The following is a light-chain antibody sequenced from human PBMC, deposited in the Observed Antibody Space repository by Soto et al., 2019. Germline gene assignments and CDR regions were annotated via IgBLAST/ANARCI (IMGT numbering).Light chain of an antibody. CDR3: QQYGYSQWT. CDR1: QTGNNNY. Sequence: IVLPQSPGTLSLSPGERATLSCRDSQTGNNNYLAWYQHKSGQAPRLLIYGVYTRASGIPDRFSGSGSGTEFTLTITRLEHEDSAVYFCQQYGYSQWTFGQGTKVEIK. V-gene: IGKV3-20*01. CDR2: GVY. J-gene: IGKJ1*01.